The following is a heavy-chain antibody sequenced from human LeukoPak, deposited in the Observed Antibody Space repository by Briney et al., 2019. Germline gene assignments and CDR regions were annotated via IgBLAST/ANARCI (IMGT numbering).Heavy chain of an antibody. CDR1: GDSVSSNSAA. D-gene: IGHD3-10*01. V-gene: IGHV6-1*01. Sequence: SQTLPLTCAISGDSVSSNSAAWNWIRQSPSRGLEWVGRTYYRSTWYNDYAVSVKSRITIKPDTSKNQFSLQLNSVTPEDTAVYYWAREPGDYYGSGSLDYWGQGTLVTVSS. J-gene: IGHJ4*02. CDR2: TYYRSTWYN. CDR3: AREPGDYYGSGSLDY.